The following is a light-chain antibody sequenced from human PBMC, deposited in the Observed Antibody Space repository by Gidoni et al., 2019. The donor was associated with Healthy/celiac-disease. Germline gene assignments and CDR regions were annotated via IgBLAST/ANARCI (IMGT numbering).Light chain of an antibody. Sequence: QSARTQPPSASGYPGQSATISCTGTSSDVGGYTYVSWYQQHPGKAPKLMIYEVSTRPSGVPDRFSGSHSGTTASLTVSGLQAEDEADSYCSSYAGSNNFVVFGGGTKLTVL. CDR3: SSYAGSNNFVV. CDR1: SSDVGGYTY. CDR2: EVS. V-gene: IGLV2-8*01. J-gene: IGLJ2*01.